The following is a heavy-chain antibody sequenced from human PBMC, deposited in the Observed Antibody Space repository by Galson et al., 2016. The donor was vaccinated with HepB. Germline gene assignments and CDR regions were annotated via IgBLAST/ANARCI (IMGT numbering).Heavy chain of an antibody. V-gene: IGHV3-23*01. Sequence: SLRLSCAASGFTFSSYAMNWVRQAPGKGLEWVSAISGSGGDTYYADSVKGRFTISRDNSKNTLYLQMNSLRVEDTAVYYCAKHEYYFDSSGYYYGYFQHWGQGTLVTVSS. J-gene: IGHJ1*01. CDR3: AKHEYYFDSSGYYYGYFQH. D-gene: IGHD3-22*01. CDR2: ISGSGGDT. CDR1: GFTFSSYA.